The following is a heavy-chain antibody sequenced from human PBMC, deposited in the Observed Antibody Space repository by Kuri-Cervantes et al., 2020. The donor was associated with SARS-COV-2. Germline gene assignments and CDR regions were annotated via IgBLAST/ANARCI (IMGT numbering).Heavy chain of an antibody. J-gene: IGHJ6*03. CDR3: ARASTYCSSTSCYDYYYMDV. CDR1: GYTFTSYD. D-gene: IGHD2-2*01. CDR2: MNPNSGNT. Sequence: ASVKVSCKASGYTFTSYDINWVRQATGQGLEWVGWMNPNSGNTGYAQKFQGRVTITRNTSISTAYMELSSLRSEDTAVYYCARASTYCSSTSCYDYYYMDVWGKGTTVTVSS. V-gene: IGHV1-8*03.